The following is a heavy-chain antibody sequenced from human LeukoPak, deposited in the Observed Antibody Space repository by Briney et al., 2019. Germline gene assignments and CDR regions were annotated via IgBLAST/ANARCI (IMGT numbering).Heavy chain of an antibody. J-gene: IGHJ4*02. Sequence: PGESLTLSCAGAGFVFSAFRMIWIRQTPGKGLEWIAYVSRDGTITHYADSVKGRFTISRDNSKNTLYLQMNSLRAEDTAVYYCARAGNTRFDYWGQGTLVTVSS. D-gene: IGHD2/OR15-2a*01. V-gene: IGHV3-23*01. CDR3: ARAGNTRFDY. CDR1: GFVFSAFR. CDR2: VSRDGTIT.